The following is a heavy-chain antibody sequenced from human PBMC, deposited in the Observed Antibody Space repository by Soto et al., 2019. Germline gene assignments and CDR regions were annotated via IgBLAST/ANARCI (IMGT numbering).Heavy chain of an antibody. D-gene: IGHD6-13*01. Sequence: QVQLQESGPGLVKPSGTLSLTCAVSGGAISSSKWWSWVRQPPGKGLEWIGEIYQSGSTNYNPSLESRVRMSVDKSRNQFSLKLTSVSAADTAVYYCARASATTAAAAIFDYWGQGTLVTVSS. V-gene: IGHV4-4*02. CDR2: IYQSGST. CDR1: GGAISSSKW. J-gene: IGHJ4*02. CDR3: ARASATTAAAAIFDY.